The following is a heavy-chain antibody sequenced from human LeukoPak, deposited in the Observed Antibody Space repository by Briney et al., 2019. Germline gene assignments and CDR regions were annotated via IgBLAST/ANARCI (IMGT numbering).Heavy chain of an antibody. J-gene: IGHJ4*02. V-gene: IGHV4-39*07. CDR2: IYYSGNT. CDR3: ARDHPYYYHSSGYIDY. CDR1: GGSISSSSYY. Sequence: SETLSLTCTVSGGSISSSSYYWGWIRQPPGKGLEWIGTIYYSGNTYYNPSLKSRVTISVDTSKNQFSLKLSSVTAADTAVYYCARDHPYYYHSSGYIDYWGQGTLVTVSS. D-gene: IGHD3-22*01.